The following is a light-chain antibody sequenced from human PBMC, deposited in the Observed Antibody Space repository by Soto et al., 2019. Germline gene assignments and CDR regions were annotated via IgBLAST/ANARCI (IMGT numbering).Light chain of an antibody. J-gene: IGKJ2*01. CDR1: QSLLDSDGNTY. V-gene: IGKV2-30*01. Sequence: EVVMPQSPLSLPVTLGQPASISCRSSQSLLDSDGNTYLNWYQQRPGHSPRRLIYKVSHRDSGDPDRFSGSGSGSDFTLKISSVEAEDVGGYYCMQGKDWPAFTFCQGTKLYIK. CDR2: KVS. CDR3: MQGKDWPAFT.